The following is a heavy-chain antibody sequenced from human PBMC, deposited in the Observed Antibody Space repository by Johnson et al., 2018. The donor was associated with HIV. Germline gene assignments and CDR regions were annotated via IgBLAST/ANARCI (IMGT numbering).Heavy chain of an antibody. CDR2: ISYDGSNK. J-gene: IGHJ3*02. Sequence: VQLVESGGGVVQPGRSLRLSCAASGFTFSTYGMHWVRQAPGKGLEWVAVISYDGSNKYYADSVKGRFTISRDNSKNTLYLQMNSLRAEDTAVYYCAKGGSPDAFDIWGQGTIVTVSS. V-gene: IGHV3-30*19. D-gene: IGHD3-16*01. CDR3: AKGGSPDAFDI. CDR1: GFTFSTYG.